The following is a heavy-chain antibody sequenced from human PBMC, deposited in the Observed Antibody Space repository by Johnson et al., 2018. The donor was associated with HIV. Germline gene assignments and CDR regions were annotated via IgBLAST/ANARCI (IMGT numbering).Heavy chain of an antibody. Sequence: QVQLVESGGGVVQPGRSLRLSCAASGFTFRSYAMHWVRQTPGKGLEWVAVVSYHGSNKYYAVSVRGRFTISRDNAKNTLYLEMKSLRAEDTAVYYCAREGPSERAGFDIWGQGTMVTVSS. V-gene: IGHV3-30-3*01. CDR2: VSYHGSNK. J-gene: IGHJ3*02. CDR3: AREGPSERAGFDI. CDR1: GFTFRSYA.